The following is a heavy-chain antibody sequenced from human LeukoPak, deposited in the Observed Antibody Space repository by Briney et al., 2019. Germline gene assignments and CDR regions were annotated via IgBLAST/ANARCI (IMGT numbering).Heavy chain of an antibody. V-gene: IGHV1-18*01. J-gene: IGHJ4*02. CDR1: GYTFSDYD. D-gene: IGHD1-7*01. Sequence: ASVKASYTASGYTFSDYDITRVRQAPGQGLEWMGWISAYNGHTNYAQKLQGRITVTTDTSTSTSYMELRSLRSDDTAVYYCARRGLGTTQRYFEYWGQGTLVIVSS. CDR3: ARRGLGTTQRYFEY. CDR2: ISAYNGHT.